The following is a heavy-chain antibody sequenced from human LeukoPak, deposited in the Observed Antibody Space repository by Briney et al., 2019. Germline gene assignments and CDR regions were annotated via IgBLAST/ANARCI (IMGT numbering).Heavy chain of an antibody. D-gene: IGHD3-10*01. CDR1: GFTFNNYN. V-gene: IGHV3-21*01. CDR3: ARGLGSGRHAFDI. CDR2: ITNSGAYI. Sequence: GGSLRLSCAASGFTFNNYNMNWLRQAPGRALEWVSSITNSGAYIFYAYSVKGRFTITRDNAKNSLYLQMNSLRAEETAVYYCARGLGSGRHAFDIWGQGTMVTVSS. J-gene: IGHJ3*02.